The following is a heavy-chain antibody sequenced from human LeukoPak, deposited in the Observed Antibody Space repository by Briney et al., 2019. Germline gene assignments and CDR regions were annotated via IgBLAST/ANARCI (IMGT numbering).Heavy chain of an antibody. J-gene: IGHJ4*02. V-gene: IGHV4-59*01. CDR2: IYYSGST. CDR3: AREIAGYVFDY. Sequence: PSETLSLTCTVSGASISSYYWSWIRQPPGKGLEWIGYIYYSGSTNYNPSLKSRVTILVDTSKNQFSLKLSSVTAADTAVYYCAREIAGYVFDYWGQGTVVTVSS. CDR1: GASISSYY. D-gene: IGHD2-21*01.